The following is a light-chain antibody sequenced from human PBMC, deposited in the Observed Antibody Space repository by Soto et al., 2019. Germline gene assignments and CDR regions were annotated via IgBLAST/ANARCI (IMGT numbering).Light chain of an antibody. CDR3: QHLNTHPYT. V-gene: IGKV1-9*01. J-gene: IGKJ2*01. Sequence: DIQLTQSPSFLSAAVGDRVTLTCRASQGISSFLAWYQQKPGKAPKLLISAASTLQSGVPSRLSGSGSGTEFTLTISSLQTEDFATYYCQHLNTHPYTFGQGTKLEIK. CDR1: QGISSF. CDR2: AAS.